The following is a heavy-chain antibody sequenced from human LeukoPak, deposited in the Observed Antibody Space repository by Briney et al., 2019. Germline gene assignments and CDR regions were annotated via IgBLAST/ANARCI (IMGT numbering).Heavy chain of an antibody. V-gene: IGHV3-21*01. D-gene: IGHD3-3*01. J-gene: IGHJ3*02. CDR2: ISSSSSYI. CDR3: AREFYVGHYDFWSGYGPADAFDI. CDR1: GFTFSSYS. Sequence: GGSLRLSCAASGFTFSSYSMNWVRQAPGKGLEWVSSISSSSSYIYYADSVKGRFTISRDNAKNSLYLQMNSLRAEDTAVYYCAREFYVGHYDFWSGYGPADAFDIWGQGTMVTVSS.